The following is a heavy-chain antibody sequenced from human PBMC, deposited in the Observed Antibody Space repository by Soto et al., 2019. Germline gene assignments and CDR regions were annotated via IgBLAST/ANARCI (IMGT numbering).Heavy chain of an antibody. CDR1: GYSFTRYS. CDR3: ARVGGDDSSGYPLGGFDY. V-gene: IGHV1-3*01. CDR2: INAGNSNT. Sequence: ASVKVSCKASGYSFTRYSMHWVRQAPGQGPVWMGWINAGNSNTKYSQTFEDRVTITSDTSATTAYMELSSLRSEDTAVYYCARVGGDDSSGYPLGGFDYWGQGTLVTVSS. J-gene: IGHJ4*02. D-gene: IGHD3-22*01.